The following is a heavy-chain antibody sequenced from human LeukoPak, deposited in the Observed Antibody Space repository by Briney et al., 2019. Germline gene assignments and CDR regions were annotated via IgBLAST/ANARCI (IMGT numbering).Heavy chain of an antibody. CDR3: VRDGGRGTMDV. V-gene: IGHV3-13*05. CDR1: GFIFSKYD. D-gene: IGHD2-15*01. Sequence: QPGGPLRLSCAASGFIFSKYDMHWVRQATGKGLEWVSIIGTAGDPFYPGSVKDRFTISRENAKNSLYLQMNSLRAGDTAVYYCVRDGGRGTMDVWGQGTTVTVSS. CDR2: IGTAGDP. J-gene: IGHJ6*02.